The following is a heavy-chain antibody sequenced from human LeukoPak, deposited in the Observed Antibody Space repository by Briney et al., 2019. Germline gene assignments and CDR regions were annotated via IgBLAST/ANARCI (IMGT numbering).Heavy chain of an antibody. J-gene: IGHJ4*02. Sequence: SVKISCKASGGTFSSYTISWVRQAPGQGLEWMGRIIPILGIANYAQKFQGRVTITADKSTSTAYMELSSLRSEDTAVYYCARDLRRYDFWSERGNFDYWGQGTLVTVSS. D-gene: IGHD3-3*01. CDR3: ARDLRRYDFWSERGNFDY. CDR1: GGTFSSYT. V-gene: IGHV1-69*04. CDR2: IIPILGIA.